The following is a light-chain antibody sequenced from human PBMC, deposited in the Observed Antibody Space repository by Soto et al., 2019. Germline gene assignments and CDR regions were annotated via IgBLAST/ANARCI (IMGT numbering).Light chain of an antibody. CDR3: QQYNSYPWT. J-gene: IGKJ1*01. V-gene: IGKV1-5*03. CDR2: KAS. CDR1: QTITTW. Sequence: DIQISQSPSTLSASVGDRVSFTCRANQTITTWLAWYQQQPGKAPKLLISKASSLESGVPSRFSGSGSGTEFTLTISSLQPDDFATYYCQQYNSYPWTFGQGTKVDI.